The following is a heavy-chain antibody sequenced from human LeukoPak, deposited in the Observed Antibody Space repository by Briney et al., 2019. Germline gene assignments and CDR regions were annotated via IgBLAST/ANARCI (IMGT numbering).Heavy chain of an antibody. CDR3: ARVKGLSAMVLGGMDV. Sequence: EASVKVSCKASGYTFNSYGISWVRRAPGQGLEWMGWIGAYNGNTNYAQKLQGRVTMTTDTSTSAAYMELRSLRSDDTAVYYCARVKGLSAMVLGGMDVWGQGTTVTVSS. D-gene: IGHD5-18*01. J-gene: IGHJ6*02. CDR2: IGAYNGNT. CDR1: GYTFNSYG. V-gene: IGHV1-18*01.